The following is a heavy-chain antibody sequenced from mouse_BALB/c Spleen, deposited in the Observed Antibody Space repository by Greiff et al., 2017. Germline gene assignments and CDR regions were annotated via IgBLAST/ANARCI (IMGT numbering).Heavy chain of an antibody. J-gene: IGHJ4*01. CDR1: GFSLTGYG. D-gene: IGHD3-2*01. CDR3: AREGTARATAMDY. Sequence: QVQLKESGPGLVAPSQSLSITCTVSGFSLTGYGVNWVRQPPGKGLEWLGMIWGDGSTDYNSALKSRLSISKDNSKSQVFLKMNSLQTDDTARYYCAREGTARATAMDYWGQGTSVTVSS. CDR2: IWGDGST. V-gene: IGHV2-6-7*01.